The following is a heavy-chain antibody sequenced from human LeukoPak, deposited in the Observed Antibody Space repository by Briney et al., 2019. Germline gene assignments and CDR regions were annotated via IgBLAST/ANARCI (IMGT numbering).Heavy chain of an antibody. CDR1: GVSVNDYY. D-gene: IGHD3-9*01. CDR2: VSPGGYT. Sequence: PSETLSLTCAVSGVSVNDYYWSWIRQSPEKGLEWIGEVSPGGYTSYNPSLKSRVIISEDTSKNHFSLRLTSVTAADTAVYYCARRGDISTDYAFDYWGQGTLVTVSS. J-gene: IGHJ4*02. V-gene: IGHV4-34*01. CDR3: ARRGDISTDYAFDY.